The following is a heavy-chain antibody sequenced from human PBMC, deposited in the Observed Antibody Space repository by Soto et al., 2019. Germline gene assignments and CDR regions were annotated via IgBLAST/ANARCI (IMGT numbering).Heavy chain of an antibody. J-gene: IGHJ5*02. D-gene: IGHD3-22*01. V-gene: IGHV1-69*13. CDR1: GGTFSSYA. CDR3: ARENYYDSSGYAYNWFDP. CDR2: IIPIFGTA. Sequence: ASVKVSCKTSGGTFSSYAISWVRQAPGQGLEWMGGIIPIFGTANYAQKFQGRVTITADESTSTAYMELSSLRSEDTAVYYCARENYYDSSGYAYNWFDPWGQGTLVTVSS.